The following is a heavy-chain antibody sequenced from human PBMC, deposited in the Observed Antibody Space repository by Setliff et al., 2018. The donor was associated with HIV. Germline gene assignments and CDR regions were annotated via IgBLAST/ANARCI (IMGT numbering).Heavy chain of an antibody. Sequence: SETLSLTCTVSGGSISSSSYYWGWIRQPPGKGLEWIGNIFYSGSTFYNPSLKSRVTISVDTSKNQFSLKLSSVTAADTAVYYCAKDGISGGAYPPYYFDYWGHGTLVTVSS. D-gene: IGHD2-15*01. V-gene: IGHV4-39*07. CDR2: IFYSGST. CDR3: AKDGISGGAYPPYYFDY. CDR1: GGSISSSSYY. J-gene: IGHJ4*01.